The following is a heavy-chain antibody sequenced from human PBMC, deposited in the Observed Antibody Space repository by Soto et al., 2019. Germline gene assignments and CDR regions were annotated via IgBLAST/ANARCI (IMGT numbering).Heavy chain of an antibody. CDR2: ISYDGSNK. V-gene: IGHV3-30*03. J-gene: IGHJ4*02. Sequence: GGSLIISCAASGFTFSSYCFHWVRQTPGKGLEWVAFISYDGSNKYYADSVKGRFTISRDNSKKTLYLQMDSLRAEDTAVYYCARDERIQLWFFDYWGQGTLVTVSS. CDR1: GFTFSSYC. D-gene: IGHD5-18*01. CDR3: ARDERIQLWFFDY.